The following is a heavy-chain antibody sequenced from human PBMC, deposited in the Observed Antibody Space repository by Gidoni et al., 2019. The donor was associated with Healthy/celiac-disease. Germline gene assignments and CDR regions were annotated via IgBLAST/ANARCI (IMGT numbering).Heavy chain of an antibody. V-gene: IGHV4-59*08. D-gene: IGHD5-18*01. CDR2: IYYSGST. CDR1: GGSISSYY. CDR3: ARHWSSTAPFDY. Sequence: QVQLQESGPGLVKPSETLSLTCTVSGGSISSYYWSWIRPPPGKGLEWIGYIYYSGSTNYNPSLKSRVTISVDTSKNQFSLKLSSVTAADTAVYYCARHWSSTAPFDYWGQGTLVTVSS. J-gene: IGHJ4*02.